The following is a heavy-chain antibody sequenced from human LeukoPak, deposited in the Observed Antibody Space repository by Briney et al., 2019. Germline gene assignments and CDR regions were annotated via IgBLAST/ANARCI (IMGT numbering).Heavy chain of an antibody. CDR3: ARDLLDDYSLDY. CDR2: ISSSSSFI. V-gene: IGHV3-21*01. J-gene: IGHJ4*02. D-gene: IGHD3-16*01. CDR1: GFTFSSYS. Sequence: GGSLRLSCAASGFTFSSYSMNWVRQAPGKGLEWVSSISSSSSFIYYADSAKGRFTISRDNAKNSLYLQMNSLRAEDTAVYYCARDLLDDYSLDYWGQGNLVTVSS.